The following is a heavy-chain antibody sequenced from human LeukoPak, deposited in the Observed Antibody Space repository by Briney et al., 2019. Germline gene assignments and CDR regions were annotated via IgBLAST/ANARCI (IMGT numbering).Heavy chain of an antibody. J-gene: IGHJ3*02. Sequence: TGGSLRLSCAASGFTFSSYAMSWVRQAPGKGPEWVSAISGRGGSTYYADSVKGRFTISRDNSKNTLYLQMNSLRAEDTAVYYFAKDQRITMIVVARNAFDIWGQGTMVTVSS. CDR2: ISGRGGST. CDR1: GFTFSSYA. D-gene: IGHD3-22*01. CDR3: AKDQRITMIVVARNAFDI. V-gene: IGHV3-23*01.